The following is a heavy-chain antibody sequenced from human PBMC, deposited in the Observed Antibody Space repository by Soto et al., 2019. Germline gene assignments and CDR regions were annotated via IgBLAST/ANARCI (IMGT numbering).Heavy chain of an antibody. CDR2: INAGNGNT. Sequence: ASVKVSCKASGYTFTSYAMHWVRQAPGQSLEWMGWINAGNGNTKYSQRFQGRVTITRDTSASTAYMDLSSLRSEDTAVYYCARGIAVPVDPDYWGRGTLVTVSS. CDR3: ARGIAVPVDPDY. V-gene: IGHV1-3*01. J-gene: IGHJ4*02. CDR1: GYTFTSYA. D-gene: IGHD6-19*01.